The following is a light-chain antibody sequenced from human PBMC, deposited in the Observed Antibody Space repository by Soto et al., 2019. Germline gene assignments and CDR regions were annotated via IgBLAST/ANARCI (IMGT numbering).Light chain of an antibody. CDR1: QSVLYSSNNKNY. V-gene: IGKV4-1*01. J-gene: IGKJ5*01. Sequence: DIVLPPSPDSLAVSLGERATINCKSSQSVLYSSNNKNYLAWYQQKPGQPPKLLIYWASTRESGVPDRFSGSGSGTDFTLTISSLQAEDVAVYYCQPYYSTPAITFGQGTRLEI. CDR3: QPYYSTPAIT. CDR2: WAS.